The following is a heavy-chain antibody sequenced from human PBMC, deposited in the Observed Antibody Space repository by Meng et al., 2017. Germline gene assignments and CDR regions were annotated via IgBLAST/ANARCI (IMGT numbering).Heavy chain of an antibody. D-gene: IGHD3-16*01. V-gene: IGHV1-24*01. CDR2: FDPEDGET. CDR3: ATDLRLGAFS. CDR1: GYTLTELS. Sequence: SVTVSGKVSGYTLTELSMHWVRQAPGKGLEWMGGFDPEDGETIYAQKFQGRVTMTEDTSTDTAYMELSSLRSEDTAVYYCATDLRLGAFSWGQGTLVTVSS. J-gene: IGHJ1*01.